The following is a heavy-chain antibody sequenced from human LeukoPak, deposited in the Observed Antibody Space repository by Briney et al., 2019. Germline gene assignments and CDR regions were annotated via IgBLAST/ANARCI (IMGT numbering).Heavy chain of an antibody. J-gene: IGHJ6*03. D-gene: IGHD5-18*01. CDR2: IIPICGTA. CDR1: GGTFSNSA. Sequence: SVKVSCKASGGTFSNSAISWVRQAPGQGLQWMGGIIPICGTANYAQKFQGRVTITTDESTSTAYMELSSLRSEDTAVYYCARGNMDTAMVTPNYYYYYYMDVWGKGTTVTASS. V-gene: IGHV1-69*05. CDR3: ARGNMDTAMVTPNYYYYYYMDV.